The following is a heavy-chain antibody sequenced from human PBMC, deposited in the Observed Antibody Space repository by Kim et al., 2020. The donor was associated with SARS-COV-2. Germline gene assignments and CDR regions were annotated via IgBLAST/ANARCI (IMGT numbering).Heavy chain of an antibody. D-gene: IGHD3-9*01. CDR1: GFTFSNYW. CDR3: ARGDYYDILTGYFGNWYFDL. CDR2: INSDGSST. Sequence: GGSLRLSCAASGFTFSNYWMHWVRQVPGQGLVWVARINSDGSSTTCADSVRGRFTISRDNAENSLFLQMTSLRAEDTAVYYCARGDYYDILTGYFGNWYFDLWGRGSLVTVST. V-gene: IGHV3-74*01. J-gene: IGHJ2*01.